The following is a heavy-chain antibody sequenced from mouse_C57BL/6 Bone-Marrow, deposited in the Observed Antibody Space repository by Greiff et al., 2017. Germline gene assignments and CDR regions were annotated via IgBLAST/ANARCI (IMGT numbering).Heavy chain of an antibody. J-gene: IGHJ2*01. CDR3: ARDSADGYNY. D-gene: IGHD2-3*01. CDR1: GFTFSSYA. Sequence: VKLMESGGGLVKPGGSLKLSCAASGFTFSSYAMSWVRQTPEKRLEWVATISDGGSYTYYPDNVKGRFTISRDNAKNNLYLQMSHLKSEDTAMYYCARDSADGYNYWGQGTTLTVSS. V-gene: IGHV5-4*01. CDR2: ISDGGSYT.